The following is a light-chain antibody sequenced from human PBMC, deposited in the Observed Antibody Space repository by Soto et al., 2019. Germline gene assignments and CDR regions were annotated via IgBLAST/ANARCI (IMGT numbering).Light chain of an antibody. J-gene: IGLJ1*01. CDR2: EVS. CDR1: SSDVGGYNY. V-gene: IGLV2-8*01. Sequence: QSALTQPPSASGSPGQSVTISCTGTSSDVGGYNYVSWYQQHPGKAPKLMIYEVSKRPSGVPDRFSGSKSGNTASLTVSGRQAEDEDDYYCSSYAGSNNPYVFGTGTKLTVL. CDR3: SSYAGSNNPYV.